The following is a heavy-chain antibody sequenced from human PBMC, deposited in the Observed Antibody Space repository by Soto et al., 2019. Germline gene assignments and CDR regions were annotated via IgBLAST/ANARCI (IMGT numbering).Heavy chain of an antibody. J-gene: IGHJ6*02. D-gene: IGHD3-22*01. CDR1: GFTFTSSA. Sequence: ASVKVSCKASGFTFTSSAVQWVRQARGQRLEWIGWIVVGSGNTNYAQKFQERVTITRDMSTSTAYMELSSLRSEDTAVYYCAAVSAYYYDSSGYYYYYYGMDVWG. CDR3: AAVSAYYYDSSGYYYYYYGMDV. CDR2: IVVGSGNT. V-gene: IGHV1-58*01.